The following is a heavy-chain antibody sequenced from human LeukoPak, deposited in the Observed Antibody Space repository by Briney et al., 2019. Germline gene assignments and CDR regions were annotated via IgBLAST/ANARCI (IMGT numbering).Heavy chain of an antibody. CDR1: GGSISSYY. CDR3: ARYSGSYALFDY. V-gene: IGHV4-59*01. D-gene: IGHD1-26*01. CDR2: IYYSGST. J-gene: IGHJ4*02. Sequence: SETLSLTCIVSGGSISSYYWSWIRQPRGKGLEWIGYIYYSGSTNYNPSLKSRVTISVDTSKNQFSLKLSSVTAADTAVYYCARYSGSYALFDYWGQGTLVTVSS.